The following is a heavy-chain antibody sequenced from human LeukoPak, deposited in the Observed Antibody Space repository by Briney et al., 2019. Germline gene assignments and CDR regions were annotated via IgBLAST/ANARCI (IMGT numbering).Heavy chain of an antibody. D-gene: IGHD3-22*01. Sequence: GGSLRLSCTVSGFTFSNFAMSWVRQAPGQGLEWVSVISGSGGTTNYADSVRGRFTISRDNGKNTLYLHMSSLRAEDTAVYFCARRPRDSSGYYLGAFHAWGQGTTVTVSS. J-gene: IGHJ3*01. V-gene: IGHV3-23*01. CDR2: ISGSGGTT. CDR1: GFTFSNFA. CDR3: ARRPRDSSGYYLGAFHA.